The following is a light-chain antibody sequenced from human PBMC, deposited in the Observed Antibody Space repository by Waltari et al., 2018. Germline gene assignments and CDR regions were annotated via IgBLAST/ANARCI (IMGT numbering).Light chain of an antibody. CDR1: SSDVGGSNY. V-gene: IGLV2-14*03. CDR2: DVS. CDR3: SSYTSSSTLEV. Sequence: QSALTQPASVSGSPGQSITISCTGTSSDVGGSNYVSWYQQHPGKAPKLKIYDVSNRPSGVSNRFSGSKSGNTASLTISGLQAEDEADYYCSSYTSSSTLEVFGGGTKLTVL. J-gene: IGLJ2*01.